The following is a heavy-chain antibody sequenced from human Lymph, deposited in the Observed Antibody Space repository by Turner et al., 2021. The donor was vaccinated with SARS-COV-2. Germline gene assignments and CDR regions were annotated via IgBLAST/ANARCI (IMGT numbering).Heavy chain of an antibody. CDR3: ARSRDLQSMVRGVDPFDY. Sequence: QGQRVQSGAEGQKTGASVKVSCKAYGYTFTGYYVPWVRQAPGQELEWKGWINPSSSGTNYAQKFQGRVTMTRDTSISTAYMEMSRLRSDDTAVYYCARSRDLQSMVRGVDPFDYWGQGTLVTVSS. D-gene: IGHD3-10*01. CDR2: INPSSSGT. CDR1: GYTFTGYY. J-gene: IGHJ4*02. V-gene: IGHV1-2*02.